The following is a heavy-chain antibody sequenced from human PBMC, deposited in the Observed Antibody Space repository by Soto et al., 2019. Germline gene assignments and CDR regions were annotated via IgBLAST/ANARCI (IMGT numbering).Heavy chain of an antibody. CDR1: GVSISSNNW. CDR2: MYHTGST. J-gene: IGHJ4*02. V-gene: IGHV4-4*02. CDR3: ARSSRYQYDSSEGNFDY. Sequence: QVQLQESGPGLVKPSGTLSLTCAVSGVSISSNNWWSWVRQPPGKGLEWIGEMYHTGSTNYNPSLESRVTISVDKSKNHFSLELNSVTAADTAVYYWARSSRYQYDSSEGNFDYWGQGTLVTVSS. D-gene: IGHD3-22*01.